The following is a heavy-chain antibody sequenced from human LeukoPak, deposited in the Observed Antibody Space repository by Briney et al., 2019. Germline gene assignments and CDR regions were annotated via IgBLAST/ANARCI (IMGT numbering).Heavy chain of an antibody. CDR1: GFTFSSYG. CDR2: VWYDGSNK. J-gene: IGHJ4*02. V-gene: IGHV3-33*01. D-gene: IGHD1-1*01. CDR3: ARDRGTGTTKLFDY. Sequence: GGSLRLSCAASGFTFSSYGMHWVRQAPGKGLEWVAVVWYDGSNKYYADSLKGRFTISRDNSKNTLYLQMNSLRAEDTAVYYCARDRGTGTTKLFDYWGQGTLVTVSS.